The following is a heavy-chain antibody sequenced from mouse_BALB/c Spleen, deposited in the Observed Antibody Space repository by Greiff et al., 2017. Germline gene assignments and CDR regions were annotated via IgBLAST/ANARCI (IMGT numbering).Heavy chain of an antibody. CDR2: ISSGGST. D-gene: IGHD1-1*01. J-gene: IGHJ3*01. CDR3: ARGPLLRSFAY. V-gene: IGHV5-6-5*01. Sequence: EVHLVESGGGLVKPGGSLKLSCAASGFTFSSYAMSWVRQTPEKRLEWVASISSGGSTYYPDSVKGRFTISRDNARNILYLQMSSLRSEDTAMYYCARGPLLRSFAYWGQGTLVTVSA. CDR1: GFTFSSYA.